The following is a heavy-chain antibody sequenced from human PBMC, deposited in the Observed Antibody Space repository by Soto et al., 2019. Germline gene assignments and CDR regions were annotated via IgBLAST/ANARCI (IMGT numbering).Heavy chain of an antibody. Sequence: QVQLVQSGAEVRKPGSSVKVSCKASGGTFSSYAISWVRQAPGQGLEWMGGIIPIFGTANYAQKFQGRVTITADKSTSTAYMELSSLRSEDTAVYYCARDWVDIAAAGTPYYYYGMDVWGQGTTVTVSS. CDR1: GGTFSSYA. CDR3: ARDWVDIAAAGTPYYYYGMDV. V-gene: IGHV1-69*06. J-gene: IGHJ6*02. D-gene: IGHD6-13*01. CDR2: IIPIFGTA.